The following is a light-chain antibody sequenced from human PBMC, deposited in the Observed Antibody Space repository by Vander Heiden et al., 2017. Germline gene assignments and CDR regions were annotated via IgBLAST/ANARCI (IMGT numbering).Light chain of an antibody. CDR3: HQYGTSPFT. CDR2: GAS. CDR1: QSVASSY. J-gene: IGKJ3*01. V-gene: IGKV3-20*01. Sequence: EIVLTQSPATLSLSPGERATLSCRASQSVASSYLAWYQQKPGQTPRLLIYGASSRATGIPDRFSGSGSGADFTLTISRLEPEDFAVYYCHQYGTSPFTFGPGTTVDIK.